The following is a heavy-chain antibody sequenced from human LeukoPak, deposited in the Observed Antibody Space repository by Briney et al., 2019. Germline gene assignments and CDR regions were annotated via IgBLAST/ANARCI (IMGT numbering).Heavy chain of an antibody. CDR1: GGSISSYY. V-gene: IGHV4-4*07. CDR3: ARGWFDP. Sequence: SETLSLTCTVSGGSISSYYWSWIRQPAGKGLEWIGRIYSSGSTNYSPSLKSRVTMSVDTAKNQFPLKLSSVAAADTAVYYCARGWFDPWGQGTLVTVSS. J-gene: IGHJ5*02. CDR2: IYSSGST.